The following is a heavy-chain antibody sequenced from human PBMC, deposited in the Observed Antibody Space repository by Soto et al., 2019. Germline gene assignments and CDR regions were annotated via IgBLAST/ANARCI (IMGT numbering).Heavy chain of an antibody. Sequence: EVQLLESGGGLVQPGGSLRLSCAASGFTFSSYAMSWVRQAPGKGLEWVSAISGSGGSTYYADSVKGRFTISGDNSKNTLYLQMNSLRAEDTAVYYCATAARPNYYYGMDVWGQGTTVTVSS. CDR3: ATAARPNYYYGMDV. CDR1: GFTFSSYA. J-gene: IGHJ6*02. CDR2: ISGSGGST. D-gene: IGHD6-6*01. V-gene: IGHV3-23*01.